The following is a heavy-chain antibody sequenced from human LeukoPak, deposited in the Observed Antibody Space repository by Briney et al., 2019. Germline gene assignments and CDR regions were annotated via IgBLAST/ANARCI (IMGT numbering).Heavy chain of an antibody. Sequence: PGGSLRLSCAASGFTFSSYSMNWVRQAPGKGLEWVSSINSSSSYIYYADSVRGRFTISRDNAKNSLYLQMNSLRAEDTAVYYCARDHLREPHYYYYYGMDVWGQGTTVTVSS. D-gene: IGHD1-26*01. CDR3: ARDHLREPHYYYYYGMDV. CDR1: GFTFSSYS. J-gene: IGHJ6*02. V-gene: IGHV3-21*01. CDR2: INSSSSYI.